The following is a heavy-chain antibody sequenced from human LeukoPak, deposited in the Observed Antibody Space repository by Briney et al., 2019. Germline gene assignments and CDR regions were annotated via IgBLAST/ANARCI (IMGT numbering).Heavy chain of an antibody. CDR3: AKGGDITATGSFFDY. J-gene: IGHJ4*02. D-gene: IGHD6-13*01. CDR2: ISHDGSNK. Sequence: GRSLRLSCATSGFTFTSYGMHWVRQAPGKGLEWVAVISHDGSNKYYGDSVKGRFTISRDTSKNTLYLQMNSLRAEDTAVYYCAKGGDITATGSFFDYWGQGTLVTVSS. CDR1: GFTFTSYG. V-gene: IGHV3-30*18.